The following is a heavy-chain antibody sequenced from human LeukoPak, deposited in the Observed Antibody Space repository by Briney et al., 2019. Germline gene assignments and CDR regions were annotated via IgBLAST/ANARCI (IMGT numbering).Heavy chain of an antibody. CDR3: ATVSYYYDSSGYQGYFQH. CDR1: GYTLTELS. J-gene: IGHJ1*01. D-gene: IGHD3-22*01. CDR2: FDPEDGET. V-gene: IGHV1-24*01. Sequence: ASVTVSFKFSGYTLTELSIHWVRQAPGKGRGWMGGFDPEDGETIYAQRFQGRVTMTEDTSTDTAYMELSSLRSEDAAVYYCATVSYYYDSSGYQGYFQHWGQGTLVTVSS.